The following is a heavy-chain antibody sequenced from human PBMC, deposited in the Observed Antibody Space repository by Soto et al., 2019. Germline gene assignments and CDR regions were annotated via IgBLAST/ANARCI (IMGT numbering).Heavy chain of an antibody. Sequence: ETLSLTCSVSGPSITSYYWSWIRRPPGKGLEWIGYMIYRGTANYNPSLKSRVTISVDTSKNQFSLNLSSVSTADTAMYFCARYDFVAYYFDLWGPGTLVTVSS. CDR1: GPSITSYY. V-gene: IGHV4-59*01. CDR3: ARYDFVAYYFDL. J-gene: IGHJ4*02. CDR2: MIYRGTA. D-gene: IGHD3-3*01.